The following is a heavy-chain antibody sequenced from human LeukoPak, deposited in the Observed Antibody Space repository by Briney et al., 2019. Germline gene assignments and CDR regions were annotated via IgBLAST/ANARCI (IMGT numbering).Heavy chain of an antibody. CDR3: TGGSGWYSPDY. D-gene: IGHD6-19*01. CDR1: GFTFSDSA. Sequence: GGSLRLSCAASGFTFSDSAMNWVRQASGKGLAWVGHIRGKTNSYATAYAASVRGRFTISRDDSKNTAYLQMNSLKTEDTAVYYCTGGSGWYSPDYWGQGTLVTVSS. CDR2: IRGKTNSYAT. J-gene: IGHJ4*02. V-gene: IGHV3-73*01.